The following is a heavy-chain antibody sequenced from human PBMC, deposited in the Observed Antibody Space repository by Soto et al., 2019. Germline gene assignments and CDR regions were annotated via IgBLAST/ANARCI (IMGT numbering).Heavy chain of an antibody. CDR2: IIPIFGTA. V-gene: IGHV1-69*13. J-gene: IGHJ3*02. D-gene: IGHD6-19*01. Sequence: VKVSCKASGGTFSSYAISWVRQAPGQGLEWMGGIIPIFGTANYAQKFQGRVTITADKSASTAYMELSSLRSEDTAVYYCARDASSGWRNDAFDIWGQGTMVTVSS. CDR3: ARDASSGWRNDAFDI. CDR1: GGTFSSYA.